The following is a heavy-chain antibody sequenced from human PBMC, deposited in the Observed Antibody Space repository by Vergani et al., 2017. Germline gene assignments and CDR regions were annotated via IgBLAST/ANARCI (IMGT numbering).Heavy chain of an antibody. CDR1: GFTFSSYG. J-gene: IGHJ4*02. D-gene: IGHD3-22*01. CDR3: AKDGLVGLVVVVITLDD. CDR2: IRYDGSNK. Sequence: QVQLVESGGGVVQPGGSLRLSCAASGFTFSSYGMHWVRQAPGKGLEWVAFIRYDGSNKYYADSVKGRFTISRDNSKNTLYLQMNSLRAEDTAVYYCAKDGLVGLVVVVITLDDWGQGTLVTVSS. V-gene: IGHV3-30*02.